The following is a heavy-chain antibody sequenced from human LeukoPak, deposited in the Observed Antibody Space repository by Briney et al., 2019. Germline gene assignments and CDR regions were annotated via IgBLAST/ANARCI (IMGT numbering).Heavy chain of an antibody. D-gene: IGHD3-9*01. CDR2: ISGSGGST. Sequence: GGSLRLSCAASGFTFSSYAMSWVRQAPGKGLEWVSAISGSGGSTYYADSVKGRFTISRDNSKNTLYLQMNSLRAEDTAVYYCAKDPRPPLRYFDWLPHFDYWGQGTLVTVSS. J-gene: IGHJ4*02. CDR3: AKDPRPPLRYFDWLPHFDY. CDR1: GFTFSSYA. V-gene: IGHV3-23*01.